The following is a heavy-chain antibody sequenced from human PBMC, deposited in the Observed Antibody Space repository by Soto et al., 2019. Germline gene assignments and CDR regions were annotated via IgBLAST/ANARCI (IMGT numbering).Heavy chain of an antibody. D-gene: IGHD4-17*01. Sequence: QVQLQESGPGLVKPSQTLSLTCTVSGGSVSSGGQYWSWIRQHPGKGLEWIGNIYYSGDTFYNPSLRSRITISVDTSRNQFSLSLSSVTAADTAVYYCARRHPRFHFGLWGRGTLLTVSS. CDR2: IYYSGDT. V-gene: IGHV4-31*03. CDR3: ARRHPRFHFGL. J-gene: IGHJ2*01. CDR1: GGSVSSGGQY.